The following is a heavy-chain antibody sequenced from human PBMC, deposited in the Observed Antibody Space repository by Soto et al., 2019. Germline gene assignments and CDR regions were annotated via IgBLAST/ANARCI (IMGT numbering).Heavy chain of an antibody. CDR3: APTYCGGHCYSVNWFDP. CDR1: GFTFSSYS. D-gene: IGHD2-21*02. V-gene: IGHV3-21*01. CDR2: ISSSSSYI. J-gene: IGHJ5*02. Sequence: GGSLRLSCAASGFTFSSYSMNWVRQAPGKGLEWVSSISSSSSYIYYADSVKGRFTISRDNAKNSLYLQMNSLRAEDTAVYYCAPTYCGGHCYSVNWFDPWGQGTLVTVSS.